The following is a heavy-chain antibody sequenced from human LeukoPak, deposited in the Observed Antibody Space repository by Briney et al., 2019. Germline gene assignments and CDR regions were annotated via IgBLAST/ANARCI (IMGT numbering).Heavy chain of an antibody. V-gene: IGHV4-30-2*01. CDR1: GGSISSGGYY. J-gene: IGHJ4*02. CDR3: ARRGRYCSSTSCPLKY. CDR2: IYHSGST. Sequence: PSETLSLTCTVSGGSISSGGYYWSWIRQPPGKGLEWIGYIYHSGSTYYNPSLKSRVTISVDTSKNQFSLKLSSVTATDTAVYYCARRGRYCSSTSCPLKYWGQGTLVTVSS. D-gene: IGHD2-2*01.